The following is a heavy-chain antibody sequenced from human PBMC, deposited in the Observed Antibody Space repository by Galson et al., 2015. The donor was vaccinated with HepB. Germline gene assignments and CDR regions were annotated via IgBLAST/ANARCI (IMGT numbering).Heavy chain of an antibody. J-gene: IGHJ4*02. CDR1: GFTFSNYG. Sequence: SLRLSCAASGFTFSNYGMHWVRQAPGKGLEWVAHIWYDGTYKHYADSVKGRFTISRDNAKNTLFLKMNSLRAEDTAVYYCARDSGNGGSQDWGQGTLVSVSS. CDR2: IWYDGTYK. V-gene: IGHV3-33*08. CDR3: ARDSGNGGSQD. D-gene: IGHD2-8*01.